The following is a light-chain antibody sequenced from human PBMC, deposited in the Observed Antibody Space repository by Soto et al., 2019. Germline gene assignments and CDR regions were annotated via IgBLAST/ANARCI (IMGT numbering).Light chain of an antibody. V-gene: IGLV1-51*02. CDR3: GTWDSSLIAL. Sequence: QSVLTQPPSVSAAPGQKVTISCSGNSSNIGSNDVSWYRQLPGKAPKLLIYENSQRPSGIPDRFSGSKSGTSATLGITGLQTGDEADYYCGTWDSSLIALFGTGTQLTVL. CDR1: SSNIGSND. J-gene: IGLJ1*01. CDR2: ENS.